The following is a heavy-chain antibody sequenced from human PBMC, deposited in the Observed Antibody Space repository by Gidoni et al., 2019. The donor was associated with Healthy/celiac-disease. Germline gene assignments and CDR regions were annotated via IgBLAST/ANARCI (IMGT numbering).Heavy chain of an antibody. CDR1: GGSIRSGGYY. CDR3: ARADVEMATTPFDY. Sequence: QFQLQESGPGLVKPSPTLSLTCTLSGGSIRSGGYYWSWIRQHPGKGLEWIGYIYYSGSTYYNPSLKSRVTISVDTSKNQFSLKLSSVTAADTAVYYCARADVEMATTPFDYWGQGTLVTVSS. V-gene: IGHV4-31*03. J-gene: IGHJ4*02. CDR2: IYYSGST. D-gene: IGHD5-12*01.